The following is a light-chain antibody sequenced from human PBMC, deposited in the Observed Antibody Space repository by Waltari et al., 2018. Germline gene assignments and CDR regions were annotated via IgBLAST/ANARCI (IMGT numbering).Light chain of an antibody. CDR3: ATWDDTFNGPV. CDR1: SSNIGVNS. Sequence: QSVLTQPPSVSGTPGQRVTISCSGTSSNIGVNSVTWYHQLPGAAPKLLIYKNDQRPSGGPGGFSGSRSGTSASLAISVLQSEDEADFYCATWDDTFNGPVFGGGTKLTVL. CDR2: KND. J-gene: IGLJ3*02. V-gene: IGLV1-44*01.